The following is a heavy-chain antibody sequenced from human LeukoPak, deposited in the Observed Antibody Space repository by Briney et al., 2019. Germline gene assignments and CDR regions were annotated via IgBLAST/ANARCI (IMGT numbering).Heavy chain of an antibody. V-gene: IGHV1-18*01. CDR2: ISAYNGNT. J-gene: IGHJ6*02. Sequence: ASVKVSCKASGYTFTSYGISWVRQAPGQGLEWMGWISAYNGNTNYAQKLQGRVTMTTDTSTSTAYMELRSLRSDDTAVYYCARTMYYYDSSGPSGPYGMDVWGQGTTVTVSS. CDR1: GYTFTSYG. CDR3: ARTMYYYDSSGPSGPYGMDV. D-gene: IGHD3-22*01.